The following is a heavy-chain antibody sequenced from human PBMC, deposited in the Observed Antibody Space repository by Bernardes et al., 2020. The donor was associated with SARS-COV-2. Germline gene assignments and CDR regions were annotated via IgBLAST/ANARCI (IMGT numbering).Heavy chain of an antibody. D-gene: IGHD2-21*02. CDR3: AKDYCDSDCDFFDH. V-gene: IGHV3-23*01. CDR1: GFTVGSYA. Sequence: GSLRLSCAASGFTVGSYAMSWVRQAPGKGLEWVSGISGSGDITNYADSVKGRFTISRDISKNTVSLQMNTLRAGDTAIYYCAKDYCDSDCDFFDHWGQGTLVTGSS. J-gene: IGHJ4*02. CDR2: ISGSGDIT.